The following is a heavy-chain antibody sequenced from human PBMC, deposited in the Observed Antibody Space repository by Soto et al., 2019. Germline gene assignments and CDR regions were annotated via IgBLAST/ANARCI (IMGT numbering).Heavy chain of an antibody. J-gene: IGHJ4*02. CDR1: GGSISSSSYY. CDR2: IYYSGST. D-gene: IGHD2-2*02. Sequence: PSETLSLTGTVSGGSISSSSYYWGWIRQPPGKGLEWIGSIYYSGSTYYNPSLKSRVTISVDTSKNQFSLKLSSVTAADTAVYYCAAGLVVPAAIQGLFDYWGQGTLVTVSS. CDR3: AAGLVVPAAIQGLFDY. V-gene: IGHV4-39*01.